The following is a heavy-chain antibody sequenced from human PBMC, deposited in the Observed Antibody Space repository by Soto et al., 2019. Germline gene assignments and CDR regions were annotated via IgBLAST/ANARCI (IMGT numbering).Heavy chain of an antibody. J-gene: IGHJ6*02. Sequence: EVQLVESGGGLVQAGGSLRLFCAVSGFTFSSYEMNWVRQAPGKGLEWVSYIGTSGKTIYYADSVRGRFTISRDNAKNSLYLQMNRLRAEVTAVYFCARDPAIYSGKFDYGLDVWGRGTTVTVSS. V-gene: IGHV3-48*03. CDR2: IGTSGKTI. CDR3: ARDPAIYSGKFDYGLDV. CDR1: GFTFSSYE. D-gene: IGHD4-4*01.